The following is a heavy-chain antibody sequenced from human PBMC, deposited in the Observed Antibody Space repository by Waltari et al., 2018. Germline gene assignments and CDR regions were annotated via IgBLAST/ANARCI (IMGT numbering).Heavy chain of an antibody. D-gene: IGHD3-3*01. CDR2: ISWTGDTL. J-gene: IGHJ3*02. Sequence: EVQLVESGGGLVQPGRSLRLSCVASGFPFDDYAMHWVRQVPGKGLEWVSGISWTGDTLAYSDSVKGRFTISRDNAKNSLYLQMNSLRTEDTALYYCAKDRRDDFWSGDGFDMWGQGTMVTVSS. V-gene: IGHV3-9*01. CDR3: AKDRRDDFWSGDGFDM. CDR1: GFPFDDYA.